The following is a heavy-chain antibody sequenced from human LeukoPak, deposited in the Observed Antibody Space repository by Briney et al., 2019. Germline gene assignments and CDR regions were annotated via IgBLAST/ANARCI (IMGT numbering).Heavy chain of an antibody. Sequence: GGSLRLSCAASGFTFSTYGMHWVRQAPGKGLEWVAFIRYEGSNKYYADSVKGRFTISRDNSKNTLYLQMNSLRAEDTALYYCAKDGGTYFDYWGQGILVTVPS. J-gene: IGHJ4*02. D-gene: IGHD1-26*01. CDR2: IRYEGSNK. CDR1: GFTFSTYG. V-gene: IGHV3-30*02. CDR3: AKDGGTYFDY.